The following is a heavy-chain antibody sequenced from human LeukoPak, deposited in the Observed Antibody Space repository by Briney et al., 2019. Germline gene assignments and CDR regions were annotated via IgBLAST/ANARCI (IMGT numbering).Heavy chain of an antibody. CDR1: GFTFSADA. D-gene: IGHD1-14*01. J-gene: IGHJ4*02. CDR2: ISNDGSNK. CDR3: ARAEPIDF. Sequence: QPGRSLRPCGAASGFTFSADAMHGGRQAPGKGLEWVSLISNDGSNKYYADAVKGRFTISRDNSKNSIYLQMNSLRVEDTAVYYCARAEPIDFWGQGTLVTVSS. V-gene: IGHV3-30-3*01.